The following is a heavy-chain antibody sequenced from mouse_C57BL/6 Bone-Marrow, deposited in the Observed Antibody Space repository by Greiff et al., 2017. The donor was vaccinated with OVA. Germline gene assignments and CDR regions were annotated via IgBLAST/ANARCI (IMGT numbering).Heavy chain of an antibody. CDR1: GYTFTSYW. CDR2: IHPNSGST. V-gene: IGHV1-64*01. J-gene: IGHJ2*01. Sequence: QVQLQQSGAELVKPGASVKLSCKASGYTFTSYWMHWVKQRPGQGLEWIGMIHPNSGSTNYNEKFKSKATLTVDKSSSTAYMQLSSLTSEDSAVYYCAPLITTVVAERGYFDYWGQGTTLTVSS. D-gene: IGHD1-1*01. CDR3: APLITTVVAERGYFDY.